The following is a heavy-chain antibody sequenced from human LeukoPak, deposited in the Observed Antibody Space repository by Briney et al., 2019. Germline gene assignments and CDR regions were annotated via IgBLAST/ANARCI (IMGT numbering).Heavy chain of an antibody. J-gene: IGHJ3*02. CDR2: IYYSGST. D-gene: IGHD5-24*01. Sequence: PSETLSLTCTVSGGSISSHYWSWIRQPPGKGLEWIGYIYYSGSTNYNPSLKSRVTISVDTSKNQFSLKLSSVTAADTAVYYCARDQDGRTAFDIWGQGTMVTVSP. CDR3: ARDQDGRTAFDI. CDR1: GGSISSHY. V-gene: IGHV4-59*11.